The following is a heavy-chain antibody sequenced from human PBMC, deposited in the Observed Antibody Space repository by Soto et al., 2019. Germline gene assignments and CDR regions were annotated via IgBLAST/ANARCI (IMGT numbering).Heavy chain of an antibody. V-gene: IGHV4-30-4*08. CDR3: ARDHYVYDILTGYGYYYGMDV. CDR1: GDSISRGAYY. J-gene: IGHJ6*02. CDR2: ISNSGRT. D-gene: IGHD3-9*01. Sequence: PSETLSLTCTVSGDSISRGAYYWTWIRQHPVKGLEWIGYISNSGRTYYNPSLKSRVTISVDTSKNQFSLKLSSVTAADTAVYYYARDHYVYDILTGYGYYYGMDVWGQGTTVTVSS.